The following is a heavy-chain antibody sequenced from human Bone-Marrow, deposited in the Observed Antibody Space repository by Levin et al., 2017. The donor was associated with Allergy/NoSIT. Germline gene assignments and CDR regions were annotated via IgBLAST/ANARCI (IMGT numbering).Heavy chain of an antibody. CDR1: GFSFEDYA. CDR2: INWSGGTT. CDR3: VKDRGIYSDSLLSFDR. V-gene: IGHV3-9*01. Sequence: PGGSLRLSCAASGFSFEDYAMHWVRQGPGKGLEWVSGINWSGGTTGYADSVKGRFTISRDNAKKSLYLEMNSLRAEDTALYYCVKDRGIYSDSLLSFDRWGQGTLVTVSS. D-gene: IGHD2/OR15-2a*01. J-gene: IGHJ5*02.